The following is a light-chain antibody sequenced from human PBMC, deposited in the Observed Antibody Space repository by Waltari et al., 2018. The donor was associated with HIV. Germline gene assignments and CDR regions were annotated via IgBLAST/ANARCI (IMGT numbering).Light chain of an antibody. CDR1: QSIASY. CDR3: QQTFATPVT. Sequence: DLQMTQSPSSLSASVGDRVTITCRTSQSIASYVSWYQQKPGQAPKILIFGASILQDGVPSRFSGSGSETHFTLTISSLQTEDFATYYCQQTFATPVTFGQGTRL. CDR2: GAS. V-gene: IGKV1-39*01. J-gene: IGKJ5*01.